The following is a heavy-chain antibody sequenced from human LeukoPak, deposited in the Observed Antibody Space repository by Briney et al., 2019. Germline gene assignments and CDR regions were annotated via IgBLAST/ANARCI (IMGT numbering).Heavy chain of an antibody. D-gene: IGHD3-3*01. J-gene: IGHJ6*03. CDR1: GGSISSYY. CDR2: IYYSGST. Sequence: KSSETLSLTCTVSGGSISSYYWSWIRQPPGKGLEWIGYIYYSGSTNYNPSLKSRVTISVDTSKNQFSLKLSSVTAADTAVYYCARSPPLYYDFWSGYYRPPNYYYMDVWGKGTTVTVSS. V-gene: IGHV4-59*01. CDR3: ARSPPLYYDFWSGYYRPPNYYYMDV.